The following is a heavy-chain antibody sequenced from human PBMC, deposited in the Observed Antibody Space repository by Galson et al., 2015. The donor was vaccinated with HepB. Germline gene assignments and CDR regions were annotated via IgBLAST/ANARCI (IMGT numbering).Heavy chain of an antibody. J-gene: IGHJ6*03. CDR2: IYHSGST. V-gene: IGHV4-30-2*01. D-gene: IGHD2-2*01. CDR3: ARGVGVVVPAPGYYYYMDV. CDR1: GGSISSGGYS. Sequence: TLSLTCAVSGGSISSGGYSWSWIRQPPGKGLEWIGYIYHSGSTYYNPSLKSRVTISVDSSKNQFSLKLSSVTAADTAVYYCARGVGVVVPAPGYYYYMDVWGRGTTVTVSS.